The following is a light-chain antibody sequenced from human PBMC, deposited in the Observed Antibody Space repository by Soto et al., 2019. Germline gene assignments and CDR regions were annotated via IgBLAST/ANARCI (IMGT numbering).Light chain of an antibody. V-gene: IGLV2-14*03. CDR1: SSDIGAQNY. CDR2: GVS. CDR3: SSLRTDGTLV. J-gene: IGLJ2*01. Sequence: QSALTQPASVSGSPGQSITIACTGTSSDIGAQNYVSWYQHHPGKAPKVMIYGVSNRPSGVSNRFSGSKSGNTASLTISGLQTEDEADYYCSSLRTDGTLVFGGGTKLTVL.